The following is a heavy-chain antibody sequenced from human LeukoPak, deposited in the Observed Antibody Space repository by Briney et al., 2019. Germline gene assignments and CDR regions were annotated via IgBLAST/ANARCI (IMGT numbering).Heavy chain of an antibody. V-gene: IGHV1-18*04. D-gene: IGHD5-12*01. CDR1: GYTFTGYY. Sequence: ASVKVSCKASGYTFTGYYMHWVRQAPGQGLEWMGWINPNSGNTNYAQKLQGRVTMTTDTSTSTAYMELRSLRSDDTAVYYCARVATNFRYYMDVWGKGTTVTVSS. J-gene: IGHJ6*03. CDR2: INPNSGNT. CDR3: ARVATNFRYYMDV.